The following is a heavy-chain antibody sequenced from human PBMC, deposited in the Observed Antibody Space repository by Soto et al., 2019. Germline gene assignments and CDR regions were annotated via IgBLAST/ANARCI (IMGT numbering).Heavy chain of an antibody. Sequence: GGSLRLSCASSGFPLSSYAMYWVRQAPAKGLEWVSGISGSGGATYYADSVKGRFTISRDNSKNTLYLQVTSLRAEDTAVYYCAKDVYSSSWFFDYWGQGTLVTVSS. D-gene: IGHD6-13*01. CDR1: GFPLSSYA. V-gene: IGHV3-23*01. CDR3: AKDVYSSSWFFDY. CDR2: ISGSGGAT. J-gene: IGHJ4*02.